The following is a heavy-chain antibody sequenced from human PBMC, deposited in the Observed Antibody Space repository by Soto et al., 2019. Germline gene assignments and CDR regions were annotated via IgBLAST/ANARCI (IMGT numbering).Heavy chain of an antibody. CDR3: ARALYCSGGSCLDY. D-gene: IGHD2-15*01. CDR1: GYTFTSYA. V-gene: IGHV1-3*01. Sequence: ASVKVSCKASGYTFTSYAIHWVRQAPGQRLEWMGWINAGNGNTKYSQKFQGRVTITRDTSASTAYMELSSLRSEDTAVYYCARALYCSGGSCLDYWGQGTLVTVSS. CDR2: INAGNGNT. J-gene: IGHJ4*02.